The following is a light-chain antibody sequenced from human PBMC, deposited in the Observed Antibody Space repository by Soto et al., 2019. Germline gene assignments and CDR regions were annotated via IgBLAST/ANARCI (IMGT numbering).Light chain of an antibody. CDR3: SSYAGSYG. J-gene: IGLJ2*01. CDR2: EAS. CDR1: SSDVGGYNY. Sequence: QSALTQPPSASGSPGQSVTISCTGTSSDVGGYNYVSWYQQHPGKAPKLMIYEASKRPSGVPDRFSGSKSGNTASLTVSGLQAEDEADYYCSSYAGSYGFGGGTKLTVL. V-gene: IGLV2-8*01.